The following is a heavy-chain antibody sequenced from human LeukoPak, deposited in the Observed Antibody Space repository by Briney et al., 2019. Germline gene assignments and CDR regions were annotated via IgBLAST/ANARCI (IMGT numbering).Heavy chain of an antibody. J-gene: IGHJ5*02. V-gene: IGHV1-69*05. CDR2: IIPIFGTA. CDR3: ARSSELGYSSGWYGGAGVWFDP. CDR1: GGTFSSYA. Sequence: GSSVKVSCKASGGTFSSYAISWVRQAPGQGLEWMGRIIPIFGTANYAQKFQGRVTITTDESTSTAYMELSSLRSEDTAVYYCARSSELGYSSGWYGGAGVWFDPWGQETLVTVSS. D-gene: IGHD6-19*01.